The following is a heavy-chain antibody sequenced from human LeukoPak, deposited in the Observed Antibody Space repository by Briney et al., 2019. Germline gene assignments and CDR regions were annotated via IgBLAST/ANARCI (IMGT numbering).Heavy chain of an antibody. CDR3: ARDAAYYDYVWGSYRYYYYYMDV. CDR1: GGSFSGYY. CDR2: INHSGST. V-gene: IGHV4-34*01. Sequence: SETLSLTCAVYGGSFSGYYWSWIRQPPGKGLEWLGEINHSGSTNYNPSLKSRVTISVDTSKNQFSLKLSSVTAADTAVYYCARDAAYYDYVWGSYRYYYYYMDVWGKGTTVTVS. J-gene: IGHJ6*03. D-gene: IGHD3-16*02.